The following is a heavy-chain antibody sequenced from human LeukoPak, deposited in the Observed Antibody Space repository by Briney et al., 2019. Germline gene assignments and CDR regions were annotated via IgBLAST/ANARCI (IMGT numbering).Heavy chain of an antibody. D-gene: IGHD3-10*01. CDR3: ARSNYGSGSYLYWFDP. V-gene: IGHV4-59*01. J-gene: IGHJ5*02. CDR2: IYYSGST. CDR1: GGSISSYY. Sequence: PSETLSLTCTVSGGSISSYYWSWIRQPPGKGLEWIGYIYYSGSTNYNPSLKSRVTISVDTSKNQFSLKLSSVTAADTAVYYCARSNYGSGSYLYWFDPWGQGTLVTVSS.